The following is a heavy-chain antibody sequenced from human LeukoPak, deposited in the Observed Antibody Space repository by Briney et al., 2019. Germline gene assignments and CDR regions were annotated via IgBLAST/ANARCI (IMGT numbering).Heavy chain of an antibody. CDR3: AKSYGYRDYNWFDP. CDR1: GFSFSSYA. CDR2: VSGSGRST. D-gene: IGHD6-13*01. J-gene: IGHJ5*02. Sequence: GGSLRLSCAASGFSFSSYAMGWVRQAPGKGLEWVSSVSGSGRSTYYADSVTGRFTISRDNSTNTLYLQMSSLRAEDTARYYCAKSYGYRDYNWFDPWGQGTLVTVSS. V-gene: IGHV3-23*01.